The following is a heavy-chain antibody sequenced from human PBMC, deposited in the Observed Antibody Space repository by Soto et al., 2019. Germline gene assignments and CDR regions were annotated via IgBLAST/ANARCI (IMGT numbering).Heavy chain of an antibody. Sequence: ASVKVSCKASGYTFTSYAMHWVRQAPGQRLEWMGWINAGNGNTKYSQKFQGRVTITRDTSASTAYMELSSLRSEDTAVYYCARDSPLLSGYQNLHLDYWGQGTLVTVSS. J-gene: IGHJ4*02. CDR2: INAGNGNT. D-gene: IGHD5-12*01. CDR1: GYTFTSYA. V-gene: IGHV1-3*01. CDR3: ARDSPLLSGYQNLHLDY.